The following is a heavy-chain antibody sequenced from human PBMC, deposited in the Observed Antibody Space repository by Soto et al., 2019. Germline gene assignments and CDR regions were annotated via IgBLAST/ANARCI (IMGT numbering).Heavy chain of an antibody. CDR3: AKVDTAMVMVDTFDI. V-gene: IGHV3-30-3*01. J-gene: IGHJ3*02. Sequence: QVQLVESGGGVVQPGRSLRLSCAASGFTFSSYAMHWVRQAPGKGLEWVAVISYDGSNKYYADSVKGRFTISRDNSKNTLYLQMNSLRDEHTAVYYCAKVDTAMVMVDTFDIWGQGTMVTVSS. D-gene: IGHD5-18*01. CDR1: GFTFSSYA. CDR2: ISYDGSNK.